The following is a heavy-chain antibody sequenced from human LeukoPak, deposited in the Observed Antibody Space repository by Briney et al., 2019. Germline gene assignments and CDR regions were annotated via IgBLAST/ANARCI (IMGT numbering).Heavy chain of an antibody. J-gene: IGHJ5*02. V-gene: IGHV1-46*01. CDR2: INPSGGST. D-gene: IGHD6-13*01. CDR3: ARGLVDSSSWYREDWFDP. Sequence: ASVKVSCKASGYTFTSYYMHWVRQAPGQGLEWVGIINPSGGSTSYAQKFQGRVTMTRDTSTSTVYMELSSLRSDDTAVYYCARGLVDSSSWYREDWFDPWGQGTLVTVSS. CDR1: GYTFTSYY.